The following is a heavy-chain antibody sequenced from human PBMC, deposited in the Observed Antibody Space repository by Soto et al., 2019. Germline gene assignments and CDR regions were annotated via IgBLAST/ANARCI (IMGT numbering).Heavy chain of an antibody. CDR1: GFTFSTYA. J-gene: IGHJ3*01. Sequence: EVQLVESGKGLVQPGGSLRLSCAASGFTFSTYAMHWVRQAPGKGLEYVSGISSNGESTYYADSVKGRFTISRDNSKNTLYLQMGSLRDEDMAVYYCAREGYSYGPNAFDFWGQGTMVTVSS. CDR2: ISSNGEST. V-gene: IGHV3-64*02. CDR3: AREGYSYGPNAFDF. D-gene: IGHD5-18*01.